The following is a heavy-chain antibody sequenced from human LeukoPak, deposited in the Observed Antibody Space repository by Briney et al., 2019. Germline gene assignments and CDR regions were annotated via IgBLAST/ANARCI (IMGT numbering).Heavy chain of an antibody. CDR1: GYSFTTFW. V-gene: IGHV5-51*01. J-gene: IGHJ4*02. CDR3: ARRGPVAENGYYFDS. D-gene: IGHD2-15*01. Sequence: PGESLKISCKGSGYSFTTFWIGWVRQMPGKGQEWMGIIYPGDSDTRYGPSFQGQVTISVDRSISTAYLKWSSLKASDTAIYYCARRGPVAENGYYFDSWGQGTLVTVSS. CDR2: IYPGDSDT.